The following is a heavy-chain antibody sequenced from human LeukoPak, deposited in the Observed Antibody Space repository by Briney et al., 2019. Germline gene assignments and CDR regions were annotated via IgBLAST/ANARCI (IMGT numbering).Heavy chain of an antibody. CDR3: ARDGGHAFDI. Sequence: PSETLSLTCTVSGGSISSSSYYWGWIRQPPGKGLEWIGYIYYSGSTNYNPSLKSRVTISVDTSKNQFSLKLSSVTAADTAVYYCARDGGHAFDIWGQGTMVTVSS. V-gene: IGHV4-61*01. J-gene: IGHJ3*02. CDR2: IYYSGST. CDR1: GGSISSSSYY. D-gene: IGHD3-16*01.